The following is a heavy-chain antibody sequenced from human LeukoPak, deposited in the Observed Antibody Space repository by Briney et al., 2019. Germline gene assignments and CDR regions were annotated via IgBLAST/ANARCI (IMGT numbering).Heavy chain of an antibody. V-gene: IGHV3-66*01. CDR2: IYSGGST. J-gene: IGHJ4*02. Sequence: GSLRLSCAASGFTVSSNYMSWVRQAPGKGLEWVSVIYSGGSTYYADSVKGRFTISRDNSKNTLYLQMNSLRAEDTAVYYCARALLYSSGCAFDYWGQGTLVTVSS. CDR1: GFTVSSNY. CDR3: ARALLYSSGCAFDY. D-gene: IGHD6-19*01.